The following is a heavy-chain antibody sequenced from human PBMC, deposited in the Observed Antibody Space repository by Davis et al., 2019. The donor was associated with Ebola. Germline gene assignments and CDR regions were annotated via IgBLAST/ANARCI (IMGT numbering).Heavy chain of an antibody. J-gene: IGHJ2*01. CDR3: VRDPALVVTGGGWFFGL. CDR1: GFTFSSNS. Sequence: GGSLRLSCAASGFTFSSNSMNWVRQAPGKGLEWFSFISSSSNYIYYADSVKGRFTVSRDNAKNSLYLQMNSLRAEDTAVYYCVRDPALVVTGGGWFFGLWGRGTLVTVSS. CDR2: ISSSSNYI. D-gene: IGHD2-21*02. V-gene: IGHV3-21*01.